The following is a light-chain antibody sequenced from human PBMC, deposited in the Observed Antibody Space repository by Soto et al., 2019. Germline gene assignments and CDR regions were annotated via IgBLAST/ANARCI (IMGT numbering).Light chain of an antibody. J-gene: IGLJ1*01. V-gene: IGLV2-14*01. CDR3: SSHTSSSSPYV. CDR1: SSDVGGYDF. Sequence: TLAQHASVSGSPGQSITISCTGTSSDVGGYDFVSWYQQHPGKAPKLMIYEVSNRPSGVSNRFSGSKSGNTASLTISGLQAEDEADYYCSSHTSSSSPYVFGTGTKVTVL. CDR2: EVS.